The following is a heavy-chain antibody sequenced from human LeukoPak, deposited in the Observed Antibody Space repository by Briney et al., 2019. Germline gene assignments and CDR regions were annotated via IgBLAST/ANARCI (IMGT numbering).Heavy chain of an antibody. CDR3: ACQTVVGATDY. CDR1: GFTFSCYW. J-gene: IGHJ4*02. Sequence: GGSLRLSCAASGFTFSCYWMQWVRQAPGKGLVWVSRIKSDGSSTSYADSVQGRFTISRDNAKNTLYLQMNSLRAEDTAVYYSACQTVVGATDYWGQGTLVTVSS. D-gene: IGHD1-26*01. CDR2: IKSDGSST. V-gene: IGHV3-74*01.